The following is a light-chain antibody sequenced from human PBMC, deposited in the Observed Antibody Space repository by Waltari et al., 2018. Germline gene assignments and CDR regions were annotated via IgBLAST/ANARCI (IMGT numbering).Light chain of an antibody. Sequence: SALTQPRPVPGSPGQSAPISSPGTSSDIGGYNFVSGYQQRPGKAPKLMIYDVIVRPSGFPDRFSGSKAGNTASLTISGLQSEDESHYHCCSYAGRDTCVCGGGTKLTVL. CDR1: SSDIGGYNF. J-gene: IGLJ3*02. CDR2: DVI. V-gene: IGLV2-11*01. CDR3: CSYAGRDTCV.